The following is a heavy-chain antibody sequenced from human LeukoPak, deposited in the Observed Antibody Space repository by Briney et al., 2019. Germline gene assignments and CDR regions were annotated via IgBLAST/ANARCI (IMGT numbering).Heavy chain of an antibody. V-gene: IGHV4-61*02. D-gene: IGHD3-22*01. CDR1: GGSISSGSYY. J-gene: IGHJ4*02. CDR3: AKTYYYDSSGYYYLDY. CDR2: IYTSGST. Sequence: PSETLSLTCTVSGGSISSGSYYWSWIRQPAGKGLEWIGRIYTSGSTNYNPSLKSRVTISVDTSKNQFSLKLSSVTAADTAVYYCAKTYYYDSSGYYYLDYWGQGTLVTVSS.